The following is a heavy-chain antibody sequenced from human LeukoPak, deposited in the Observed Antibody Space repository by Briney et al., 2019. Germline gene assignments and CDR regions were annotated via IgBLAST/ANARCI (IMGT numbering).Heavy chain of an antibody. CDR1: GFTFSSYA. V-gene: IGHV3-23*01. CDR2: ISGSGGST. J-gene: IGHJ4*02. CDR3: AKDLVVAARVDTATAAFDY. D-gene: IGHD5-18*01. Sequence: GGSLRLSCAASGFTFSSYAMSWVRQAPGKGLEWVSAISGSGGSTYYADSVKGRFTISRDNSKNTLYLQMNSLRAEDTAVYYCAKDLVVAARVDTATAAFDYWGQGTLVTVSS.